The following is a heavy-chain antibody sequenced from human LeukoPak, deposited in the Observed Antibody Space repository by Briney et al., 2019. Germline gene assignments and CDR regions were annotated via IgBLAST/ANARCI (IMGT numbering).Heavy chain of an antibody. J-gene: IGHJ4*02. CDR2: INPSGGST. Sequence: ASVKVSCKASGYTFTSYYMHWVRQAPGQGLEWRGIINPSGGSTSYAQKFQGRVTMTRDTSTSTVYMELSSLRSEDTAVYYCARDRSTEYCSGGSCGYYFDYWGQGTLVTVSS. V-gene: IGHV1-46*01. D-gene: IGHD2-15*01. CDR1: GYTFTSYY. CDR3: ARDRSTEYCSGGSCGYYFDY.